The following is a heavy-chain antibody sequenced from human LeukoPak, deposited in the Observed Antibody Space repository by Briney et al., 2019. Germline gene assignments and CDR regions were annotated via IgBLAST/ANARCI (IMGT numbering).Heavy chain of an antibody. Sequence: ASVKVSCKASGYTFTSYGINWVRQATGQGLEWMGWMNPNSGNTGYAQKFQGRVTMTRNTSISTAYMELSSLRSEDTAVYYCARGLTPGYYYYMDVWGKGTTVTISS. CDR3: ARGLTPGYYYYMDV. V-gene: IGHV1-8*02. D-gene: IGHD1-1*01. J-gene: IGHJ6*03. CDR1: GYTFTSYG. CDR2: MNPNSGNT.